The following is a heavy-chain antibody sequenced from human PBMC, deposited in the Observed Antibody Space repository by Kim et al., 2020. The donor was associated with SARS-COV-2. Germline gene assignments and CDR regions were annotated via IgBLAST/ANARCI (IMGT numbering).Heavy chain of an antibody. J-gene: IGHJ4*02. CDR3: ARDHLKRDYSSRWYYDY. Sequence: SVKVSCKASGGTFSSYAISWVRQAPGQGLEWMGGIIPIFGTANYAQKFQGRVTITADESTSTAYMELSSLRSEDTAVYYCARDHLKRDYSSRWYYDYWGQGTLVTVST. CDR2: IIPIFGTA. V-gene: IGHV1-69*13. D-gene: IGHD6-13*01. CDR1: GGTFSSYA.